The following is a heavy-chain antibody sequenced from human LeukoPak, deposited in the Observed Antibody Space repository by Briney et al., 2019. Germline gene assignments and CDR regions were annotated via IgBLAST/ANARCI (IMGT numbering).Heavy chain of an antibody. V-gene: IGHV3-21*01. CDR3: ARYTPPRYCSSTSCLYGMDV. D-gene: IGHD2-2*01. CDR2: ISSSSSYI. Sequence: GGSLRLSCAASGFTFSSYSMNWVRQAPGKGLEWVSSISSSSSYIYYADSVKGRFTISRDNAKNSLYLQMSSLRAEDTAVYYCARYTPPRYCSSTSCLYGMDVWGQGTTVTVSS. CDR1: GFTFSSYS. J-gene: IGHJ6*02.